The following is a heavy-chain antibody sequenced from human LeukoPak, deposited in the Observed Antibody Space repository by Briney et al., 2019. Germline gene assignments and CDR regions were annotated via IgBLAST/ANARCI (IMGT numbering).Heavy chain of an antibody. CDR1: GGTFSSYA. CDR3: ARERDDYGDYNWFDP. Sequence: ASVKVSCKASGGTFSSYAISWVRQAPGQGREWMGRIIPILGIANYAQKFQGRVTITADKSTSTAYMELSSLRSEDPAVYYCARERDDYGDYNWFDPWGQGTLVTVSS. D-gene: IGHD4-17*01. V-gene: IGHV1-69*04. CDR2: IIPILGIA. J-gene: IGHJ5*02.